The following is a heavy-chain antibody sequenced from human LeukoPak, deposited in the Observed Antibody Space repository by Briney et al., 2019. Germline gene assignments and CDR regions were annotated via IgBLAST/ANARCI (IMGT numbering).Heavy chain of an antibody. Sequence: PGGSLRLSCAASGFNFNNYGMHWIRQAPGKGLEWVTFVRYDGNNKYYADSVKGRFTISRDNSKNTLYLQMNSLRAEDTAVYYCAKDLLPGRKVTTARSLDYWGQGTLVTVSS. CDR3: AKDLLPGRKVTTARSLDY. J-gene: IGHJ4*02. D-gene: IGHD4-17*01. CDR1: GFNFNNYG. CDR2: VRYDGNNK. V-gene: IGHV3-30*02.